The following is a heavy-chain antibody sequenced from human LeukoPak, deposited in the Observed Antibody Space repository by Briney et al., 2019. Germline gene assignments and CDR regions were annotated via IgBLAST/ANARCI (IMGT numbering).Heavy chain of an antibody. V-gene: IGHV4-34*01. CDR1: GGSFSGYY. J-gene: IGHJ2*01. CDR3: ARGAIRFLPLWYFDL. Sequence: SETLSLTCAAYGGSFSGYYWSWIRQPPGKGLEWIGEINHSGSTNYNPSLKSRVTISVDTSKNQFSLKLSSVTAADPAVYYCARGAIRFLPLWYFDLWGRGTLVTVSS. CDR2: INHSGST. D-gene: IGHD3-3*01.